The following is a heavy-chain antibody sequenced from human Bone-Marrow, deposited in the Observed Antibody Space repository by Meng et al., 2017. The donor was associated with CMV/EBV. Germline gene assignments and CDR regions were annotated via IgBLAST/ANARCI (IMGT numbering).Heavy chain of an antibody. CDR2: IYYSGST. D-gene: IGHD6-19*01. Sequence: WVRQAPGKGLEWIGSIYYSGSTYYNPSLKSRVTISVDTSKNQFSLKLTPVTVADTAVYYCARRVSSGWYVGYWGQGTLVTVSS. CDR3: ARRVSSGWYVGY. V-gene: IGHV4-39*01. J-gene: IGHJ4*02.